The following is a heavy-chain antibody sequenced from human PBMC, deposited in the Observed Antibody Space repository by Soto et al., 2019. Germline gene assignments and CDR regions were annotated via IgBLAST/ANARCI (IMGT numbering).Heavy chain of an antibody. CDR3: ARGPRGYVYYHGMDV. CDR1: GGSISSYY. J-gene: IGHJ6*02. CDR2: IDTSGTT. V-gene: IGHV4-4*07. D-gene: IGHD3-16*01. Sequence: QVQVQESGPGLVKPSETLSLTCTVSGGSISSYYVSWIRQSAGKGLEWMGRIDTSGTTNYNPSLKSRVTMSVDASKSQFSLNLSSVTAADTAVYYCARGPRGYVYYHGMDVWGQGTTVTVSS.